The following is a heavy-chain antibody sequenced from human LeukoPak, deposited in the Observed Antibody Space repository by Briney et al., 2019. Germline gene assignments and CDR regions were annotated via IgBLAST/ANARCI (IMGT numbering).Heavy chain of an antibody. Sequence: GGSLRLSCAASGFTFSSYAMSWVRQAPGKGLEWVSAISGSGGSTYYADSVQGRFTISSDNSKNTLYLQIKSLTAEDTAVYYCAKDLPTPGSYYFAGWAQGTLVTVSS. CDR3: AKDLPTPGSYYFAG. D-gene: IGHD3-10*01. V-gene: IGHV3-23*01. CDR2: ISGSGGST. J-gene: IGHJ1*01. CDR1: GFTFSSYA.